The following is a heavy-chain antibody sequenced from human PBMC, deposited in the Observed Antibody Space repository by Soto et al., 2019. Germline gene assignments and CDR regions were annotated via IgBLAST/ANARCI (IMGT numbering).Heavy chain of an antibody. CDR2: ISGDGSST. J-gene: IGHJ4*02. CDR1: EFTFRSYW. V-gene: IGHV3-74*01. D-gene: IGHD3-10*01. Sequence: EVQLVDSGGGLVQPGGSLRLSCAASEFTFRSYWMHWVRQSPGKGLVWVSRISGDGSSTNYADSVKGRFTISRDNAKNTVYLQMNSLRAEDTALYYCAKTYLWFGELDGYFDYWGQGTLVTVSS. CDR3: AKTYLWFGELDGYFDY.